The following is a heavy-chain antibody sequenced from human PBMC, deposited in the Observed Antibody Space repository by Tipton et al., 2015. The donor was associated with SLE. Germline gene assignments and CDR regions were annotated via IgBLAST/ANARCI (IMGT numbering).Heavy chain of an antibody. J-gene: IGHJ5*02. V-gene: IGHV4-34*01. CDR1: DGSLSNYY. CDR2: ITRRGKT. CDR3: TRGGRGDGANPFDP. D-gene: IGHD4/OR15-4a*01. Sequence: LRLSCAVHDGSLSNYYWSWFRRPPGRGLEWIGEITRRGKTNYNPSLKSRVTISVDTSKNQFSLKLSSVTAADTAVYYCTRGGRGDGANPFDPWGQGTLVTVSS.